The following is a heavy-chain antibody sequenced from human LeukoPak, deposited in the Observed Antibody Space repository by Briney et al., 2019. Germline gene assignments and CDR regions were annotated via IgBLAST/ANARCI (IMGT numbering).Heavy chain of an antibody. CDR1: GYTFTGYD. CDR3: ARLAGDYNFLDY. Sequence: GASVKVSCKASGYTFTGYDMHWVRQAPGQGLEWMGWINPKSGDTNYAQKFQGRVTMTRDTSISTAYMELSRLRSDDTAVYYCARLAGDYNFLDYWGQGSLVTVSS. J-gene: IGHJ4*02. D-gene: IGHD4-17*01. V-gene: IGHV1-2*02. CDR2: INPKSGDT.